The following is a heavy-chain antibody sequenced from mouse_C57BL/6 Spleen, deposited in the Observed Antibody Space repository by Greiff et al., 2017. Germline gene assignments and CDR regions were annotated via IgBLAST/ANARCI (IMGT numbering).Heavy chain of an antibody. CDR3: ARGNWDEGDYFDY. V-gene: IGHV3-6*01. D-gene: IGHD4-1*01. CDR1: GYSITSGYY. Sequence: DVQLQESGPGLVKPSQSLSLTCSVTGYSITSGYYWNWIRQFPGNKLEWMGYISYDGSNNYNPSLKNRISITRDTSKNQFFLKLNSVTTEDTATYYCARGNWDEGDYFDYWGQGTTLTVSS. J-gene: IGHJ2*01. CDR2: ISYDGSN.